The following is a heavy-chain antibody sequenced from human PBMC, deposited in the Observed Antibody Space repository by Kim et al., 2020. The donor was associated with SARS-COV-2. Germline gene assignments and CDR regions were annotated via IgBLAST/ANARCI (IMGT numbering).Heavy chain of an antibody. CDR1: GFTFSSYA. CDR2: ISYDGSNK. J-gene: IGHJ4*02. D-gene: IGHD1-1*01. Sequence: GGSLRLSCAASGFTFSSYAMHWVRQAPGKGLEWVAVISYDGSNKYYADSVKGRFTISRDNSKNTLYLQMNSLRAEDTAVYYCARDAWVAQHNLLFDYWGQGTLVTVSS. V-gene: IGHV3-30*04. CDR3: ARDAWVAQHNLLFDY.